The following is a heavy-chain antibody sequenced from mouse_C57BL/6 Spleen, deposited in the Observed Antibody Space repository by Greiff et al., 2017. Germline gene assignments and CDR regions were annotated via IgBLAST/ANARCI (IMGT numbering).Heavy chain of an antibody. J-gene: IGHJ3*01. V-gene: IGHV1-81*01. Sequence: QVQLKESGAELARPGASVKLSCKASGYTFTSYGISWVKQRTGQGLEWIGEIYPRSGNIYYNEKFKGKATLTADKSSSTAYMELRSLTSEDSAVYFCARRDSSPFAYWGQGTLVTVSA. CDR1: GYTFTSYG. CDR2: IYPRSGNI. CDR3: ARRDSSPFAY. D-gene: IGHD1-1*01.